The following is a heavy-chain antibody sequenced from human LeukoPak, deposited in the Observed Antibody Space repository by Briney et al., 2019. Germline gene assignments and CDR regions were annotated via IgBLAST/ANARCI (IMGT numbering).Heavy chain of an antibody. Sequence: SETLSLTCAVYGGSFSGYYWSWIRQPPGKGLEWIGEINHSGSTNYNPSLKSRVTISVDTSKNQFSLKLSSVTAADTAVYYCARRPVRVPLSTTARGRYYYYYYYMDVWGKGTTVTVSS. J-gene: IGHJ6*03. V-gene: IGHV4-34*01. CDR1: GGSFSGYY. CDR2: INHSGST. CDR3: ARRPVRVPLSTTARGRYYYYYYYMDV. D-gene: IGHD4-17*01.